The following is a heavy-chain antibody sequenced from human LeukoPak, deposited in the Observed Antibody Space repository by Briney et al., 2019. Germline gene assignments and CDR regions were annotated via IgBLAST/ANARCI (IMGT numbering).Heavy chain of an antibody. V-gene: IGHV4-59*08. CDR1: GGSISNYC. CDR3: ARLDAAAGRYLQFFY. D-gene: IGHD5-24*01. CDR2: IHASGRT. J-gene: IGHJ4*02. Sequence: SGTLSLTCTVSGGSISNYCWSWIRHSPEKGLEWNGYIHASGRTNYNTSLKSRVTISVETSKNQFSLKLSSVTPADTAVYYCARLDAAAGRYLQFFYWGQGSLVTVSS.